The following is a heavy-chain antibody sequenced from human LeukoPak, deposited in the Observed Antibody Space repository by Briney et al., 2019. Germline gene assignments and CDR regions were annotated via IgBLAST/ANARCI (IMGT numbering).Heavy chain of an antibody. Sequence: GGSLRLSCAASGFTFNSYAMHWVRQAPGKGLEWVAVISYDGSNKYYADSVKGRFTISRDNSKNTLYLQMNSLRAEDTAVYYCARDMLCSGWCFAHYYYYGMDVWGQGTTVTVSS. CDR1: GFTFNSYA. J-gene: IGHJ6*02. V-gene: IGHV3-30-3*01. CDR3: ARDMLCSGWCFAHYYYYGMDV. CDR2: ISYDGSNK. D-gene: IGHD6-19*01.